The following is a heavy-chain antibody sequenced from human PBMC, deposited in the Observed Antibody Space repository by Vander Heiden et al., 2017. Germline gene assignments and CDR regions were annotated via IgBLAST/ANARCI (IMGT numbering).Heavy chain of an antibody. V-gene: IGHV3-48*03. Sequence: EVQLVESGGGLVEPGGSLRLSCAASGFTFRSYEMNWVRQAPGKGLEWVSYISTSGSMIHYTDSVKGRFINSRDNAKNSLYLQMNSLRAEDTAVYYCAREVAAAGISYGLDVWGQGTTVTVSS. CDR2: ISTSGSMI. CDR3: AREVAAAGISYGLDV. CDR1: GFTFRSYE. J-gene: IGHJ6*02. D-gene: IGHD6-13*01.